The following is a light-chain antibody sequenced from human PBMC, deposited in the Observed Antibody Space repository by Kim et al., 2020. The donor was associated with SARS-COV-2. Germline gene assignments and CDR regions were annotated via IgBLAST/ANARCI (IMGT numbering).Light chain of an antibody. V-gene: IGLV3-21*04. CDR2: YDS. J-gene: IGLJ1*01. CDR1: NIGSKS. CDR3: QVWDSSSDPYV. Sequence: APGKTARITCGGNNIGSKSVHWYQQKPGQAPGLVIYYDSDRPSGIPERFSGSNSGNTATLTISRVEAGDEADYYCQVWDSSSDPYVFGTGTKVTVL.